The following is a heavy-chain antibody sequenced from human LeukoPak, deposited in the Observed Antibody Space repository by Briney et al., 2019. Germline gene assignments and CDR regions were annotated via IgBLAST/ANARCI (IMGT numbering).Heavy chain of an antibody. Sequence: GGSLRVSCAASGFTFSSYTMNWVRQAPGKGLEWVSSISSSSTYIDYADSVKGRFTTSRDNAKKSLYLQMNSLRVEDTAVYYCASSGYSSSWLSYWGQGTLVTVSS. CDR2: ISSSSTYI. D-gene: IGHD6-13*01. J-gene: IGHJ4*02. V-gene: IGHV3-21*01. CDR3: ASSGYSSSWLSY. CDR1: GFTFSSYT.